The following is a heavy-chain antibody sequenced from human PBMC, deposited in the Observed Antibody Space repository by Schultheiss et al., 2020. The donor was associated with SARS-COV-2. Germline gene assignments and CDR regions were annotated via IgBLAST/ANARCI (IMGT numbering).Heavy chain of an antibody. D-gene: IGHD2-2*01. CDR2: ISWNSGSI. CDR3: ARDPKVQAAIGFDWFDP. Sequence: GGSLRLSCAASGFTFDDYAMHWVRQAPGKGLEWVSGISWNSGSIGYADSVKGRFTISRDNAKNSLYLQMNSLRAEDTAVYYCARDPKVQAAIGFDWFDPWGQGTLVTVSS. CDR1: GFTFDDYA. V-gene: IGHV3-9*01. J-gene: IGHJ5*02.